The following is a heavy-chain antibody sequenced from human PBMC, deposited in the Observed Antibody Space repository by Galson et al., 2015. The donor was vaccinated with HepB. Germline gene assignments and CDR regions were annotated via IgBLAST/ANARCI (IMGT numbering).Heavy chain of an antibody. D-gene: IGHD2-15*01. CDR3: AREGSHYYYYMDV. Sequence: SLRLSCAASGFTLSSYSMNWVRQAPGKGLEWVSSISSSSSYIYYADSVKGRFTISRDNAKNSLYLQMNSLRAEDTAVYYCAREGSHYYYYMDVWGKGTTVTVSS. CDR2: ISSSSSYI. J-gene: IGHJ6*03. V-gene: IGHV3-21*01. CDR1: GFTLSSYS.